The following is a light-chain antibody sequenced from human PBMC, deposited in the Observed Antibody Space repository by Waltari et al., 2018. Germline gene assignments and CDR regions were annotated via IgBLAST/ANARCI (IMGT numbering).Light chain of an antibody. J-gene: IGKJ1*01. CDR3: QKYDSLPAT. Sequence: EVVLTQSPGTLSLSPGEGATLSCRASESVSKFLAWYQQKPGQAPRLLIYHASNWASGIPDRFSGSGFGTDFSLTISRLEPEDFAVYYCQKYDSLPATFGQGTKVEIK. V-gene: IGKV3-20*01. CDR2: HAS. CDR1: ESVSKF.